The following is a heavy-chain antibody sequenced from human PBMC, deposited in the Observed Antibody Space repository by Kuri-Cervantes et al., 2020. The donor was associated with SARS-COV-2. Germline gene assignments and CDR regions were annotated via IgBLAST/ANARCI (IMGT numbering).Heavy chain of an antibody. CDR1: GYSISSGYY. D-gene: IGHD6-13*01. Sequence: SETLSLTCAVSGYSISSGYYWGWIRQPAGKGLEWIGYIYTSGSTNYNPSLKSRVTISVDTSKNQFSLKLSSVTAADTAVYYCARGTAPQLDAFDIWGQGTMVTVSS. V-gene: IGHV4-61*09. CDR2: IYTSGST. J-gene: IGHJ3*02. CDR3: ARGTAPQLDAFDI.